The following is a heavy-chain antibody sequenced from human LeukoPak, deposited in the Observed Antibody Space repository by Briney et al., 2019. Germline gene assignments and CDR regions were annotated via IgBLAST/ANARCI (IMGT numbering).Heavy chain of an antibody. V-gene: IGHV1-18*01. Sequence: ASVKVSCKASGYTFTSYGISWVRQAPGQGLEWMGWISAYNGNTNYAQKLQGRVTMTTDTSTSTAYMELRSLRSDDTAVYYCARDPGSKGSGSYSGAWFDPWGQGTLVTVSS. CDR3: ARDPGSKGSGSYSGAWFDP. D-gene: IGHD3-10*01. CDR1: GYTFTSYG. CDR2: ISAYNGNT. J-gene: IGHJ5*02.